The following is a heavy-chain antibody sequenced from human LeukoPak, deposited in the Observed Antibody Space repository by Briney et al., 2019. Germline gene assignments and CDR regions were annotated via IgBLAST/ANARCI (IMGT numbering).Heavy chain of an antibody. D-gene: IGHD3/OR15-3a*01. Sequence: SETLSLTCTVSGGSISSSSYYWGWIRQPPGKGLEWIGSIYYSGSTYYNPSLKSRVTVSVDTSKNEFSLKLSSVTAADTAVYFCARGIVGSRDFYFRYYFDYWGQGTLVTVSS. J-gene: IGHJ4*02. V-gene: IGHV4-39*07. CDR3: ARGIVGSRDFYFRYYFDY. CDR2: IYYSGST. CDR1: GGSISSSSYY.